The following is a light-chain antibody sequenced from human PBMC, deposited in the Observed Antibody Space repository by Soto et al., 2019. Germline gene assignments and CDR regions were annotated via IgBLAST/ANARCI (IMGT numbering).Light chain of an antibody. CDR1: SSDVGGYRH. CDR3: SSYTSSSTLVV. CDR2: DVS. J-gene: IGLJ2*01. V-gene: IGLV2-14*01. Sequence: QSALTQPASVSGSPGQSITISCTGTSSDVGGYRHVSWYQQHPGKAPKLMIYDVSNRPSGVSNRFSGSKSGNTASLTISGLQAEDEADYYCSSYTSSSTLVVFGGGTKLTVL.